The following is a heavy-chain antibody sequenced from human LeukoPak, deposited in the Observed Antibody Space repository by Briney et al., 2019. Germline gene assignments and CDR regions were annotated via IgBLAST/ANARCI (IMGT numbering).Heavy chain of an antibody. CDR2: IYHSGST. Sequence: SETLSLTCAVSGGSISSSNWWSWVRQPPGKGLEWIWEIYHSGSTNYNPSLKSRVTISVDKSKNQFSLKLSSVTAADTAVYYCARDSRTYYDYVWGSYRGGTNWFDPWGQGTLVTVSS. V-gene: IGHV4-4*02. CDR1: GGSISSSNW. J-gene: IGHJ5*02. D-gene: IGHD3-16*02. CDR3: ARDSRTYYDYVWGSYRGGTNWFDP.